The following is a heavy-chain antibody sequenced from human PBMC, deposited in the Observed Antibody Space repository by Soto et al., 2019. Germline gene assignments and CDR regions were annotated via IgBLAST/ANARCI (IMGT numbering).Heavy chain of an antibody. J-gene: IGHJ4*02. V-gene: IGHV4-31*03. D-gene: IGHD3-10*01. Sequence: QVQLQESGPGLVKPSQTLSLTCTVSGGSITSGGYCWTWIRQHPVKGLEWMGHIYYSGSSSYNPSLQDRLTIYIDTSKNQFSLQLTSVTAADPALYYCARDGDYFGSGSPPLLSKWGQGTLVTVSS. CDR2: IYYSGSS. CDR1: GGSITSGGYC. CDR3: ARDGDYFGSGSPPLLSK.